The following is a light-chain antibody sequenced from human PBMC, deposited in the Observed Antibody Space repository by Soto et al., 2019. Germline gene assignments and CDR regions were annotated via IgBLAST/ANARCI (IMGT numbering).Light chain of an antibody. CDR3: QHYNNWPPWT. J-gene: IGKJ1*01. CDR1: QSISTN. Sequence: IVMTQSPVTMSVSPGERATLSCRASQSISTNLAWYQQKPGQAPRLLIYGASTRATGIPARFSGGGSGTEFTLTISSLQSEDFAVYYCQHYNNWPPWTFGQGTKAETK. CDR2: GAS. V-gene: IGKV3-15*01.